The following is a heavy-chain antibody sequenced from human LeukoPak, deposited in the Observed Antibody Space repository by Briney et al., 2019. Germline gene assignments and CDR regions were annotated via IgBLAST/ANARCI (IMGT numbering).Heavy chain of an antibody. J-gene: IGHJ6*03. CDR1: GFTFSSYA. CDR2: IIDNGYIT. Sequence: GGSLRLPCAASGFTFSSYAMSWVRQAPGKGLEWVSGIIDNGYITYYANSVRGRFTISRDNSKNTLFLQMNSLRAEDTAVYYCAKLGGQEVHNYYVAVWGKGTTVAVSS. V-gene: IGHV3-23*01. D-gene: IGHD3-16*01. CDR3: AKLGGQEVHNYYVAV.